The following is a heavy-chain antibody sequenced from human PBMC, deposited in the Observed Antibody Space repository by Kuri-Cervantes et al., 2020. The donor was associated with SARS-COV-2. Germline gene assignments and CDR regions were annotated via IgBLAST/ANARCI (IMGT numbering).Heavy chain of an antibody. Sequence: GESLKISCAASGFTFNNAWRSWVRQAPGKGLEWVGRIKSKADGGATDYAAPVKGRFTFSRDDSRNTLYLHMNSLNTEDTAVYYCATVRWQWEPTSHFDYWGKGTLVTVSS. CDR3: ATVRWQWEPTSHFDY. J-gene: IGHJ4*01. D-gene: IGHD1-26*01. CDR1: GFTFNNAW. V-gene: IGHV3-15*01. CDR2: IKSKADGGAT.